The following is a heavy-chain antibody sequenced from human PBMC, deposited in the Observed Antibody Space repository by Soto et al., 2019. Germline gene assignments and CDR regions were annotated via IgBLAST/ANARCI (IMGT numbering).Heavy chain of an antibody. CDR1: GGSISSGGYY. CDR3: ARSYTTNTDPNWFDP. CDR2: IYYSGST. Sequence: QVQLQESGPGLVKPSQTLSLTCTVSGGSISSGGYYWTWIRQHPGKGLEWIGYIYYSGSTYYNPYLKSRVTISVDTSKNQFSLKLSSVTAADTAVYYCARSYTTNTDPNWFDPWGQGILVTVPS. V-gene: IGHV4-31*03. D-gene: IGHD2-2*02. J-gene: IGHJ5*02.